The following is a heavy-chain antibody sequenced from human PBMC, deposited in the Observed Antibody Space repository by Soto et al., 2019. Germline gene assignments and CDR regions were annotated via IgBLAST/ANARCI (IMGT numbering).Heavy chain of an antibody. Sequence: GGSLRLSCAASGFTFSSYAMSWVRQAPGKGLEWVSAISGSGGSTYYADSVKGRFTISRDNSKNTLYLQMNSLRAEDTAVYYCAKDSLWFGELLPFDYWGQGTLVTVSS. CDR3: AKDSLWFGELLPFDY. D-gene: IGHD3-10*01. J-gene: IGHJ4*02. V-gene: IGHV3-23*01. CDR2: ISGSGGST. CDR1: GFTFSSYA.